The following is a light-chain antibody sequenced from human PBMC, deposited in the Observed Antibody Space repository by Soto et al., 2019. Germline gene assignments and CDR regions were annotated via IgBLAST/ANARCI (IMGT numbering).Light chain of an antibody. J-gene: IGKJ4*01. CDR2: GAS. Sequence: EIVLTQSPGTLSLSPGERATLSCRASQSVSLNYLAWYQQKPGQAPRLLIYGASNRATGIPDRFSGSGSGTDFTLTISRLEPEDSAVYYCQHHDTSPFTFGGGTNVEI. CDR1: QSVSLNY. V-gene: IGKV3-20*01. CDR3: QHHDTSPFT.